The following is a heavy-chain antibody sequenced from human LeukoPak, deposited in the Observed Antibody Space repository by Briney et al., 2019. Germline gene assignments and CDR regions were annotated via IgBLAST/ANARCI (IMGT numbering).Heavy chain of an antibody. V-gene: IGHV4-4*07. Sequence: SETLSLTCTVSGGSISTHYWSWIRQTAGKGLEWIGRILASGDTSFSPSLRSRATMSVDTSKNQFSLKLNSVTAADTAVYYCARKCRSTSCYDGFDIWGQGAKVSVSS. CDR1: GGSISTHY. D-gene: IGHD2-2*01. CDR2: ILASGDT. CDR3: ARKCRSTSCYDGFDI. J-gene: IGHJ3*02.